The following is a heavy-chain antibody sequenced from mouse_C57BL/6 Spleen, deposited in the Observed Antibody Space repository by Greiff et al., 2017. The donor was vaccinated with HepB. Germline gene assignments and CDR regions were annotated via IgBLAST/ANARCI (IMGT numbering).Heavy chain of an antibody. D-gene: IGHD1-1*01. CDR1: GYTFTSYW. CDR3: ATHYYGSSQFAY. J-gene: IGHJ3*01. Sequence: VQLQQSGAELVMPGASVKLSCKASGYTFTSYWMHWVKQRPGQGLEWIGEIDPSDSYTNYNQKFKGKSTLTVDKSSSTAYMQLSSLTSEDSAVYYCATHYYGSSQFAYWGQGTLVTVSA. CDR2: IDPSDSYT. V-gene: IGHV1-69*01.